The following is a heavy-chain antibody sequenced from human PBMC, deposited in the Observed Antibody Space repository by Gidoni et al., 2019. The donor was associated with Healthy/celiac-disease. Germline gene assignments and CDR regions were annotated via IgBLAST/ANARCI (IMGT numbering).Heavy chain of an antibody. CDR2: IYHSGST. CDR3: ARLRSSSGFEYWFDP. V-gene: IGHV4-38-2*01. D-gene: IGHD6-19*01. CDR1: GYSISSGYY. J-gene: IGHJ5*02. Sequence: QVQLQESGPGLVKPSETLSLPCAVSGYSISSGYYWGWIRQPPGKGLEWIGSIYHSGSTYYNPSLKSRVTISVDTSKNQFSLKLSSVTAADTAVYYCARLRSSSGFEYWFDPWGQGTLVTVSS.